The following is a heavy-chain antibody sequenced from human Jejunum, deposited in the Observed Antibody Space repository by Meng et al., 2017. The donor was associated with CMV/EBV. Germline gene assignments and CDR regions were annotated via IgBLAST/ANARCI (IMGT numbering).Heavy chain of an antibody. CDR3: VRDGGGLNWLDS. CDR2: SFYSGNT. Sequence: VSGGSSRGHYWGWVRQPPGKGLEWLGFSFYSGNTNYNPSLESRVTISLDTSKNLFSLNLNSVTEADTAVYHCVRDGGGLNWLDSWGQGTLVTVSS. CDR1: GGSSRGHY. V-gene: IGHV4-59*11. D-gene: IGHD4-23*01. J-gene: IGHJ5*01.